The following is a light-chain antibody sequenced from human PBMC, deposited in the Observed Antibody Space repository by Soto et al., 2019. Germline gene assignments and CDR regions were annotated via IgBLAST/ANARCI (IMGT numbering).Light chain of an antibody. J-gene: IGLJ2*01. CDR1: SSDVGGYNY. CDR3: SSYTSGSTLRV. CDR2: DVS. Sequence: QSALTQPASVSGSPGQSITISCTGTSSDVGGYNYVSWYQQHPGKAPKLMSYDVSNRPSGVSNRFSGSKSGNTASLTVSGLQAEDEADYYCSSYTSGSTLRVFGGGTKLTVL. V-gene: IGLV2-14*01.